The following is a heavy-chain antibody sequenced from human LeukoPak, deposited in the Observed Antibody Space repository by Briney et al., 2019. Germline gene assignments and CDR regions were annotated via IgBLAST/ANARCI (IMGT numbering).Heavy chain of an antibody. CDR1: GFTFSSYW. V-gene: IGHV3-7*01. D-gene: IGHD2-15*01. CDR2: IKQDGSEK. Sequence: PGGSLRLSCAASGFTFSSYWMSWVRQAPGKGLEWVANIKQDGSEKYYVDSVKGRFTISRDNAKNSLYLQMNSLRAEDTAVYYCARSGGMGVGDAFDIWGQGTMVTVSS. CDR3: ARSGGMGVGDAFDI. J-gene: IGHJ3*02.